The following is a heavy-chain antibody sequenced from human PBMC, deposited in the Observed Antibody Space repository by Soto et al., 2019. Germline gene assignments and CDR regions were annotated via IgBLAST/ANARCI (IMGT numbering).Heavy chain of an antibody. Sequence: PETLSLSCAFYGLYFSCHDWILLRPPPGKGLEWIGEINHSGSTNYNPSLKSRVTISVDTSKNQFSLKLSSVTAADTAVYYCARGRRDGYKRWGQGNLVT. J-gene: IGHJ4*02. CDR3: ARGRRDGYKR. CDR2: INHSGST. CDR1: GLYFSCHD. D-gene: IGHD5-12*01. V-gene: IGHV4-34*01.